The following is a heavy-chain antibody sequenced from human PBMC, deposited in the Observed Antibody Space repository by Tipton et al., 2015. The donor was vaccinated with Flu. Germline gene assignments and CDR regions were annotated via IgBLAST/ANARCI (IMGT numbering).Heavy chain of an antibody. J-gene: IGHJ4*02. D-gene: IGHD3-3*01. V-gene: IGHV1-18*01. CDR3: GRDLSIFGVVIGRVGGAGADY. Sequence: QLVQSGAEVKKPGASVKVSCKASGYTFTSYGISWVRQAPGQGLEWMGWISAYNGNTNYAQKLQGRVTMTTDTSTSTAYMELRSLRSADTAVYYCGRDLSIFGVVIGRVGGAGADYWGQGTLVTVSS. CDR2: ISAYNGNT. CDR1: GYTFTSYG.